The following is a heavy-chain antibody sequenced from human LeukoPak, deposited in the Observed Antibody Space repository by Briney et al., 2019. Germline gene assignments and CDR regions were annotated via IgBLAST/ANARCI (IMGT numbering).Heavy chain of an antibody. CDR2: IYYSGTT. J-gene: IGHJ4*02. Sequence: SETLSLTCTVSGGSINSYYWNWIRQPPGRGLEWIGTIYYSGTTYYNPSLRSRVTMSVDTSRDRFSLSLSFVTAADTAVYYCARRPIVVVPAASHYFDYWGQGILVAVSS. V-gene: IGHV4-59*04. D-gene: IGHD2-2*01. CDR1: GGSINSYY. CDR3: ARRPIVVVPAASHYFDY.